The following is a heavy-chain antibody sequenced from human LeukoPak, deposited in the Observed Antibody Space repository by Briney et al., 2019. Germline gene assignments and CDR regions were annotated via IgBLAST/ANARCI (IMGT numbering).Heavy chain of an antibody. CDR1: GGSISSYY. D-gene: IGHD3-10*01. CDR2: IYTSGST. Sequence: KTSETLSLTCTVSGGSISSYYWSWIRQPAGKGLEWIGRIYTSGSTNYNPSLKSRVTISVDTSKNQFSLKLSSVTAADTAVYYCARGVEVALLWFGESGLDDAFDIWGQGTMVTVSS. V-gene: IGHV4-4*07. CDR3: ARGVEVALLWFGESGLDDAFDI. J-gene: IGHJ3*02.